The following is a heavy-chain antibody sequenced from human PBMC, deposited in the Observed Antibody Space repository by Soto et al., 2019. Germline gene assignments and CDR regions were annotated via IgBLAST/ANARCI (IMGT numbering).Heavy chain of an antibody. CDR1: GYTFTSRY. Sequence: ASVKVSCKASGYTFTSRYMHWVRQAPGQGLEWMGIINPSDGGTTYAQKFQGRVTMTRDKSTSTLYMELSSLSSEDTAVYYCAKSAPAVMTTVVKGHYYYGMDVWGQGTTVTVSS. CDR3: AKSAPAVMTTVVKGHYYYGMDV. J-gene: IGHJ6*02. CDR2: INPSDGGT. V-gene: IGHV1-46*01. D-gene: IGHD4-17*01.